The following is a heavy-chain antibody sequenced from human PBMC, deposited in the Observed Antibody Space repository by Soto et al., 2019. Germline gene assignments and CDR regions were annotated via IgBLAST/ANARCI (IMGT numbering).Heavy chain of an antibody. CDR3: ARGVEADFWSGNSYGMDV. Sequence: PSETLSLTCAVSGGSIRRGGYSWSWIRQPPGKGLEWIGYIYHSGSTYYNPSLKSRVTISVDRSKNQFSLKLSSVTAADTAVYYCARGVEADFWSGNSYGMDVWGQGTTVTVSS. D-gene: IGHD3-3*01. J-gene: IGHJ6*02. V-gene: IGHV4-30-2*01. CDR2: IYHSGST. CDR1: GGSIRRGGYS.